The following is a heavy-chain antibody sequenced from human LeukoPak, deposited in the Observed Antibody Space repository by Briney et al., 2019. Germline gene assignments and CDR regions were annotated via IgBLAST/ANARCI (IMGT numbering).Heavy chain of an antibody. CDR1: GSSISSYY. CDR3: ARGPNGSGWLFDY. Sequence: SETLSLTCTVSGSSISSYYWSWIRQPPGKGLEWIGYTYYSGSTNYNPSLKSRVTISVDTSKNQFSPKLSSVTAADTAVYYCARGPNGSGWLFDYWGQGTLVTVSS. D-gene: IGHD3-22*01. J-gene: IGHJ4*02. V-gene: IGHV4-59*08. CDR2: TYYSGST.